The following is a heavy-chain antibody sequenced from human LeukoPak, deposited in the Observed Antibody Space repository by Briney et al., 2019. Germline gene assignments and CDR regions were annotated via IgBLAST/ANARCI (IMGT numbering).Heavy chain of an antibody. CDR2: IYYSGST. CDR3: ARALPYIAAAGIGWFDP. J-gene: IGHJ5*02. V-gene: IGHV4-39*01. CDR1: GGSISSSSYY. D-gene: IGHD6-13*01. Sequence: SETLSLTCTVSGGSISSSSYYWGWIRQPPGKGLKWIGSIYYSGSTYYNPSLKSRVTISVDTSKNQFSLKLSSVTAADTAVYYCARALPYIAAAGIGWFDPWGQGTLVTVSS.